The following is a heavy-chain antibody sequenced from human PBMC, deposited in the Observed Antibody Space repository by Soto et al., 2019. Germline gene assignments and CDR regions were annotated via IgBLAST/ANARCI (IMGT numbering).Heavy chain of an antibody. CDR2: ISSSSSYI. J-gene: IGHJ4*02. V-gene: IGHV3-21*01. D-gene: IGHD4-17*01. Sequence: GGSLRLSCAASGFTFSSYSMNWVRQAPGKGLEWVSSISSSSSYIYYADSVKGRFTISRDNAKNSLYLQMNSLRAEDTAVYYCARVFYGDEYYFDYWGQGTLVTVSS. CDR1: GFTFSSYS. CDR3: ARVFYGDEYYFDY.